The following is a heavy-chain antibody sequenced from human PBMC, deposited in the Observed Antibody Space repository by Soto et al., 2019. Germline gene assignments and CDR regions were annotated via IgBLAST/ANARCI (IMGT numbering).Heavy chain of an antibody. CDR1: GGSISSYY. J-gene: IGHJ5*02. D-gene: IGHD3-22*01. CDR3: ARNLKVVIPNRHHNWFAP. Sequence: PSEALSLTCTVSGGSISSYYWSWIRQPPGKGLEWIGYIYYSGSTNYNPSLKSRVTISVDTSKNQFSLKLSSVTAADTAVYYCARNLKVVIPNRHHNWFAPWGQGTLVTVSS. V-gene: IGHV4-59*01. CDR2: IYYSGST.